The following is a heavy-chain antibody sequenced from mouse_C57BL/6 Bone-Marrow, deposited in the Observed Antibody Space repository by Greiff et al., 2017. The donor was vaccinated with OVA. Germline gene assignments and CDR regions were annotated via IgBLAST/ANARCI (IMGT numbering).Heavy chain of an antibody. V-gene: IGHV7-3*01. CDR1: GFTFTDYY. Sequence: EVQRVESGGGLVQPGGSLSLSCAASGFTFTDYYMSWVRQPPGKALEWLGFIRNKANGYTTEYSASVKGRFTISRDNSQSILYLQMNALRAEDSATYYCARYTAQAPLDYWGQGTTLTVSS. CDR3: ARYTAQAPLDY. CDR2: IRNKANGYTT. D-gene: IGHD3-2*02. J-gene: IGHJ2*01.